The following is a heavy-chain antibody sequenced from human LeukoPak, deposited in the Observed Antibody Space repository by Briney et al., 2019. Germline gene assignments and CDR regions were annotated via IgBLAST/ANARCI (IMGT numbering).Heavy chain of an antibody. J-gene: IGHJ3*02. CDR3: ARVGPTPAVNAGDAFDI. Sequence: SETLSLTCSVSGGSVSSNNHYWTWIRQPPGKGLKWIGYIYYSGSTNYNPSLKSRVTISVDTSKNQFSLKLSSVTAADTAVYYCARVGPTPAVNAGDAFDIWGQGTMVTVSS. D-gene: IGHD2-2*01. V-gene: IGHV4-61*01. CDR1: GGSVSSNNHY. CDR2: IYYSGST.